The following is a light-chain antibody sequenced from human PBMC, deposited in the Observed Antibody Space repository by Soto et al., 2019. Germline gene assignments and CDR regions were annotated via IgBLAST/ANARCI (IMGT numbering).Light chain of an antibody. CDR1: SGHSTYI. J-gene: IGLJ2*01. Sequence: QLVLTQSSSASASLGSSVKLTCTLSSGHSTYIIAWHQQQPGKAPRYLMKLEGSGSYNKGSGIPDRFSGSSSGADHYLTISNLQFEDEADYYCETWDTNVVVFGGGTKVTVL. CDR2: LEGSGSY. CDR3: ETWDTNVVV. V-gene: IGLV4-60*02.